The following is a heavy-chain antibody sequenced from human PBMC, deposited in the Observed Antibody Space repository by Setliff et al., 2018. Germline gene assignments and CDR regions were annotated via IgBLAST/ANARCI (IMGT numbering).Heavy chain of an antibody. J-gene: IGHJ4*02. V-gene: IGHV4-59*01. CDR3: ARDGAGHTESWKGHFGY. CDR1: GGSFSGYY. Sequence: SQTLSLTCAVYGGSFSGYYWSWIRQPPGKPLEWIGYISYSGSTNYNPSLKTRVSISEDTSRNQISLRLLSVSAADTAVYFCARDGAGHTESWKGHFGYWGQGTEVTVSS. CDR2: ISYSGST. D-gene: IGHD1-1*01.